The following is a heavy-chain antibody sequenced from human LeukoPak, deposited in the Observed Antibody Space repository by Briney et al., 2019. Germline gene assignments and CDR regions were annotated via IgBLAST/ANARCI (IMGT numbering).Heavy chain of an antibody. Sequence: SGTLSLTGFISGGSISSYFWSWVRQPAGKGLEWIGRTYTSGTTNYNTSLMSRVTLSLDTSKNQFSLKLTSVTAADTAVYYCARESGEIGRSMDVWGKGTPVTVSS. J-gene: IGHJ6*03. V-gene: IGHV4-4*07. CDR1: GGSISSYF. CDR3: ARESGEIGRSMDV. CDR2: TYTSGTT. D-gene: IGHD2-15*01.